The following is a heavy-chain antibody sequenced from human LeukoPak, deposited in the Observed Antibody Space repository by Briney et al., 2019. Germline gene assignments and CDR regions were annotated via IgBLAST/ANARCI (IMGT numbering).Heavy chain of an antibody. V-gene: IGHV4-38-2*02. Sequence: SETLSLTCTVSGYSISSGYYWGWIRQPPGKGLEWIGSIYHSGSTYYNPSLKSRVTISVDTSKNQFSLKLSSVTAADTAVYYCARSLAKYDSSGYYYGGVFDYWGQGTLVTVSS. CDR1: GYSISSGYY. D-gene: IGHD3-22*01. CDR2: IYHSGST. J-gene: IGHJ4*02. CDR3: ARSLAKYDSSGYYYGGVFDY.